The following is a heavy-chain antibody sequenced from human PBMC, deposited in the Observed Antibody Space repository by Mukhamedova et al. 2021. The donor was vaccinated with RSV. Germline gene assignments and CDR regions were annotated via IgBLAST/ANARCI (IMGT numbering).Heavy chain of an antibody. D-gene: IGHD3-16*01. V-gene: IGHV3-11*06. CDR3: ARGGRGLWAEFEF. Sequence: SRDNAKNSLYLQMNTLRSEDTAVYYCARGGRGLWAEFEFWGQGTLVTVSS. J-gene: IGHJ4*02.